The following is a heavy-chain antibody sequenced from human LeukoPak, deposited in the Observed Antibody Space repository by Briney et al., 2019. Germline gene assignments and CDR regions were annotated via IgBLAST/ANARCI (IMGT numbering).Heavy chain of an antibody. Sequence: GGSLRLSCAASGFTFSSYGMHWVRQAPGKGLEWVAVIWYDGSNKYYADSVKGRFTISRDNSKNTLYLQMNSLRAEDTAVYYCARDAGRKVVTYYFDYWGQGTLVTVSS. D-gene: IGHD4-23*01. CDR3: ARDAGRKVVTYYFDY. J-gene: IGHJ4*02. CDR2: IWYDGSNK. CDR1: GFTFSSYG. V-gene: IGHV3-33*01.